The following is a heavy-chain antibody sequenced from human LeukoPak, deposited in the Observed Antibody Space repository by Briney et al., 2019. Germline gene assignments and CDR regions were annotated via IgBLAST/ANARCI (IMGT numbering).Heavy chain of an antibody. CDR1: GFTFSSYW. D-gene: IGHD1-26*01. Sequence: GGSLRLSCAASGFTFSSYWMSWVRQAPGKGLEWVANIRQDGNEKYYVDSVKGRFTMSRDRAKNTLYLQMNGLRADDTAVYYCATSLYSGTKLDYWGQGTLVTVSS. V-gene: IGHV3-7*02. CDR2: IRQDGNEK. CDR3: ATSLYSGTKLDY. J-gene: IGHJ4*02.